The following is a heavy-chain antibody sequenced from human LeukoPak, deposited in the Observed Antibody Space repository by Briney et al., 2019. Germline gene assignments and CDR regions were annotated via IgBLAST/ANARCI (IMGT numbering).Heavy chain of an antibody. V-gene: IGHV1-24*01. CDR1: GYTLTELS. CDR2: FDPEDGET. J-gene: IGHJ4*02. Sequence: ASVKVSCKVSGYTLTELSMHWVRQAPGKGLEWMGGFDPEDGETIYAQKFQGRVTMTEDTSTDTAYMELSSLRSEDTAVYYCATDVNFGLRDVSFYFDYWGQGTLVTVSS. CDR3: ATDVNFGLRDVSFYFDY. D-gene: IGHD3-16*01.